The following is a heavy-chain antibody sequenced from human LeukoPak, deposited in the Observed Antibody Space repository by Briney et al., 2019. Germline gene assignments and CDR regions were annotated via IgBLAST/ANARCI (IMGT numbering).Heavy chain of an antibody. CDR2: IAYSGST. D-gene: IGHD6-19*01. Sequence: SETLSLTCTVSGGSISNYFWSWIRQPPGKGLEWIGFIAYSGSTDHNPSLKSRVTKSVDASKNQFSLKLTSVTAADTAVYYCVRHTTSGWYQVVYWGQGTLVTVSS. CDR3: VRHTTSGWYQVVY. J-gene: IGHJ4*02. V-gene: IGHV4-59*01. CDR1: GGSISNYF.